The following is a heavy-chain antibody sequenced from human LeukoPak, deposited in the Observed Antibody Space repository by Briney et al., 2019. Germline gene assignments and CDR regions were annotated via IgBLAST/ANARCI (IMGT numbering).Heavy chain of an antibody. CDR1: GFTFSNYA. V-gene: IGHV3-23*01. J-gene: IGHJ4*02. CDR2: ISTSSDST. CDR3: AKASWVSSADAVL. Sequence: GGSLRLSCVMSGFTFSNYAMNWVRQAPGRGLEWVSDISTSSDSTYHIESVRGRFTISRDNSKNTLYLQMNSLRVDDTAVYFCAKASWVSSADAVLWGQGTLVTVSS. D-gene: IGHD3-3*02.